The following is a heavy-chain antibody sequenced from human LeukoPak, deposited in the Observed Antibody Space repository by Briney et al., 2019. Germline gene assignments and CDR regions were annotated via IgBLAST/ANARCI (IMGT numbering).Heavy chain of an antibody. CDR1: GYTFTSYD. D-gene: IGHD5/OR15-5a*01. J-gene: IGHJ4*02. CDR3: ARGWISGDVSEYYFEI. Sequence: GASVKVSCRASGYTFTSYDINWVRQAPGQGLEWMGWMGARHGYTGSAQRFQGRITMTRDTSISTAYMELSSLTSDDTAVYYCARGWISGDVSEYYFEIWGQGILVTVSS. V-gene: IGHV1-8*01. CDR2: MGARHGYT.